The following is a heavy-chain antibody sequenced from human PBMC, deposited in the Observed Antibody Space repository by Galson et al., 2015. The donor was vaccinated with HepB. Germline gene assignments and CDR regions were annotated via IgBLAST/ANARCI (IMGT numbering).Heavy chain of an antibody. Sequence: SVKVSCKASGYTFTSYGISWVQQAPGQGLEWMGWISAYNGNTNYAQKLQGRVTMTTDTSTSTAYMELRSRRSDDTAVYYCARGRDWEGGDWFDPWGQGTLVTVSS. V-gene: IGHV1-18*01. CDR1: GYTFTSYG. CDR2: ISAYNGNT. CDR3: ARGRDWEGGDWFDP. J-gene: IGHJ5*02. D-gene: IGHD1-26*01.